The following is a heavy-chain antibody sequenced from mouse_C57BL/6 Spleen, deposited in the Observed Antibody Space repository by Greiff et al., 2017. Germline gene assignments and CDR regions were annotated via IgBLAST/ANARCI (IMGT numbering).Heavy chain of an antibody. J-gene: IGHJ4*01. Sequence: EVMLVESGPELVKPGASVKIPCKASGYTFTDYNMDWVKQSHGKSLEWIGDINPNNGGTIYNQKFKGKATLTVDKSSSTAYMELRSLTSEDTAVYYCARGDYGSSLYYYAMDYWGQGTSVTVSS. D-gene: IGHD1-1*01. CDR1: GYTFTDYN. V-gene: IGHV1-18*01. CDR2: INPNNGGT. CDR3: ARGDYGSSLYYYAMDY.